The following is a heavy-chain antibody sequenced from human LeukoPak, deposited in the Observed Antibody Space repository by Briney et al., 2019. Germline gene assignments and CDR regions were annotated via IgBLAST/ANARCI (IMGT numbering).Heavy chain of an antibody. V-gene: IGHV5-51*01. CDR2: IYPGDSDT. CDR3: ARRKVYDFWSGYSESFDY. Sequence: EESLKISCKGSGYSFTSYWIGWVRQMPGKGLEWMGIIYPGDSDTRYSPSFQGQVTISADKSISTAYLQWSSLKASDTAMYYCARRKVYDFWSGYSESFDYWGQGTLVTVSS. D-gene: IGHD3-3*01. J-gene: IGHJ4*02. CDR1: GYSFTSYW.